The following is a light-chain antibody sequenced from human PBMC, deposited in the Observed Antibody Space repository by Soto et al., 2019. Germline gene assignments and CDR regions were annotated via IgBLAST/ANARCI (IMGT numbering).Light chain of an antibody. CDR3: AAWYDSLNGVYV. J-gene: IGLJ1*01. CDR1: KSNIGSNN. V-gene: IGLV1-44*01. CDR2: SND. Sequence: QSVLTQPPSAAGTPGQRVTISCSGIKSNIGSNNDYWYQQLPGTAHKLLIYSNDKRPSGVPDRFSGSKSGTSASLAITGLQAEDEADYYCAAWYDSLNGVYVVVPGTKLTVL.